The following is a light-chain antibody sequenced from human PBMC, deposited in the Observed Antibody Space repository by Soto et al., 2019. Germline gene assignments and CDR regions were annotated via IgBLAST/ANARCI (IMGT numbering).Light chain of an antibody. J-gene: IGKJ1*01. CDR3: QQYGSSPWT. Sequence: EIVLTQSPGTLSLSPGERSTLSCIASEGVASNYLAWYQKKPGQAPRLLIHSAYNRATGIPDRFSGSGSGTDFNLNISRLEPEDFAVHYCQQYGSSPWTSGQGTKVDIK. V-gene: IGKV3-20*01. CDR1: EGVASNY. CDR2: SAY.